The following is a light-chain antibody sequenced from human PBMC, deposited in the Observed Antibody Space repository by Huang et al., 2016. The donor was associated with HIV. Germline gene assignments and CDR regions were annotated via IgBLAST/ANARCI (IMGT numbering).Light chain of an antibody. J-gene: IGKJ2*01. CDR3: QQYNNWPPYT. Sequence: EIVMTQSPATLSVSPGERATLSCRASQSVTSNLDWYQQKPGQAPRLLIYGASTRATGIPAMFSGSGSGTEFTLTISSLQSEDFAVYYCQQYNNWPPYTFGQGTKLEIK. CDR2: GAS. V-gene: IGKV3-15*01. CDR1: QSVTSN.